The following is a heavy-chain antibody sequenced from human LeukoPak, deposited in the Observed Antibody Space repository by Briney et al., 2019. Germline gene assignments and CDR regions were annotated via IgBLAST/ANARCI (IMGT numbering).Heavy chain of an antibody. CDR3: ARSRMGDAFDV. D-gene: IGHD3-16*01. J-gene: IGHJ3*01. CDR2: IYTSGGT. CDR1: SGSIGSGNYY. V-gene: IGHV4-61*02. Sequence: SETLSLTCTVSSGSIGSGNYYWSWIRQPAGKGLEWIGRIYTSGGTNYNPSLKSRVTISVDTSKDQFSLKLSSVTAADTAMYYCARSRMGDAFDVWGQGTMVTVSS.